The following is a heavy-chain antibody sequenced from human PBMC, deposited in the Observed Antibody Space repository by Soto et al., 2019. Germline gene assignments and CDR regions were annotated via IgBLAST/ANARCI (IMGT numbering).Heavy chain of an antibody. CDR1: GDTVTSHG. J-gene: IGHJ3*02. CDR2: ISAYNGKT. CDR3: ARDRGGDILTGYYTGGAFDI. V-gene: IGHV1-18*04. D-gene: IGHD3-9*01. Sequence: ASVRVACKASGDTVTSHGISCVRRAPGQVLEWMGWISAYNGKTNYAQKLQGRVTMTTDTSTSGAYMELRSLRSDDTAVYYCARDRGGDILTGYYTGGAFDIWGQGTMVTVSS.